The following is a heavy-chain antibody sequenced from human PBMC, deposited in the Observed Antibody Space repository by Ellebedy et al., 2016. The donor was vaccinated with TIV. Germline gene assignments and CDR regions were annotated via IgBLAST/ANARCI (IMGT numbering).Heavy chain of an antibody. V-gene: IGHV4-4*02. CDR3: ARLRGGIPYYYGMDV. Sequence: SETLSLXCAVSGGSISSSNWWSWVRQPPGKGLEWIGEIYYSGSTYYNPSLKSRVTISVDTSKNQFSLKLSSVTAADTAVYYCARLRGGIPYYYGMDVWGQGTTVTVSS. J-gene: IGHJ6*02. CDR2: IYYSGST. D-gene: IGHD3-10*01. CDR1: GGSISSSNW.